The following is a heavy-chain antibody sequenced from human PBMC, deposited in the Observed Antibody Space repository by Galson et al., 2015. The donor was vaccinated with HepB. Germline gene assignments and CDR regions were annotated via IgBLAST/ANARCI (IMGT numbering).Heavy chain of an antibody. CDR2: ISGSGGST. Sequence: SLRLSCAASGFTFSNYAMSWVRQAPGKGLEWVSAISGSGGSTYYADSVKGRFTISRDNSKNTLYLQMNSLRAEDTAVYYCAKEYYDFWSGYRHFDYWGQGTLVTVSS. J-gene: IGHJ4*02. D-gene: IGHD3-3*01. CDR1: GFTFSNYA. CDR3: AKEYYDFWSGYRHFDY. V-gene: IGHV3-23*01.